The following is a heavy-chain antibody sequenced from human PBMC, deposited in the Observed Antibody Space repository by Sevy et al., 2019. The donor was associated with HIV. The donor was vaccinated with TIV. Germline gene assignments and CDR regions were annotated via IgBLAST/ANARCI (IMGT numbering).Heavy chain of an antibody. CDR1: GGSFSGYY. V-gene: IGHV4-34*01. CDR2: INHSGST. D-gene: IGHD3-3*01. Sequence: SETLSLTCAVYGGSFSGYYWTWVRQPPGKGLEWIGEINHSGSTNHNPSLESRVTISVDTSKNQFSLKLSSVTAADTAVYYCARGGFLEWLPLDYWGHGTRVTVSS. J-gene: IGHJ4*01. CDR3: ARGGFLEWLPLDY.